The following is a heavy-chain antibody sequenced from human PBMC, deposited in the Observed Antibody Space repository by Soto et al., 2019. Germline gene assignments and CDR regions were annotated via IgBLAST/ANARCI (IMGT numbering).Heavy chain of an antibody. CDR3: AREAGCSGTNCNVYFDY. CDR2: ISYESIST. V-gene: IGHV3-30*03. D-gene: IGHD2-15*01. Sequence: GGSLRLSCVASRLTFSNYGMHWVRQAPGKGLEWVAVISYESISTVYRDSVRGRFTISRDNSRNTLYLHMNSLTPEDTAVYYCAREAGCSGTNCNVYFDYWGLGTLVTVST. J-gene: IGHJ4*01. CDR1: RLTFSNYG.